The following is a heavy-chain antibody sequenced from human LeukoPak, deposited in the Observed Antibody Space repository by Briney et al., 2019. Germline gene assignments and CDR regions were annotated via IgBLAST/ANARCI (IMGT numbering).Heavy chain of an antibody. CDR2: IYYSGRT. CDR1: GGSISSGDYY. D-gene: IGHD3-10*01. V-gene: IGHV4-30-4*01. Sequence: SQTLSLTCTVSGGSISSGDYYWSWIRQPPGKGLEWIGYIYYSGRTYYNPSFKSRFPISVDTSKNQFSLKLSSLTAADTAVYYCARFGELLSAFDYWGQGTLVTVSS. CDR3: ARFGELLSAFDY. J-gene: IGHJ4*02.